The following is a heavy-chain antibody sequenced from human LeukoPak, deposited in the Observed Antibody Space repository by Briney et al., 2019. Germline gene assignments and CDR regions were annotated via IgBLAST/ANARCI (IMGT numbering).Heavy chain of an antibody. V-gene: IGHV3-15*05. Sequence: GESLRLSCAASGLTFPNARMNWVRQAPGPGLEWVGRIKGKPDGGTADYAASVMARFSISRDDSKNTVNLQMNSLREEDSGLDFCSTDRDGGQGTLVAVS. CDR1: GLTFPNAR. CDR2: IKGKPDGGTA. D-gene: IGHD5-24*01. CDR3: STDRD. J-gene: IGHJ4*02.